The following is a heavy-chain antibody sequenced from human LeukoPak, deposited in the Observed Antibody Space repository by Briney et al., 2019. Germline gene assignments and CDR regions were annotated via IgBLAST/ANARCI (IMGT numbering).Heavy chain of an antibody. V-gene: IGHV1-46*01. J-gene: IGHJ4*02. CDR1: GYTFTTYY. D-gene: IGHD5-18*01. Sequence: ASVKISCKASGYTFTTYYMHWVRQAPGQGLEWMGIINPSSGSTSYAQKFQGRVTMTRDTSTSTVYMELSSLRSEDTAIYYCARVLGAHRYGSIDHWGQGTLVTVSS. CDR2: INPSSGST. CDR3: ARVLGAHRYGSIDH.